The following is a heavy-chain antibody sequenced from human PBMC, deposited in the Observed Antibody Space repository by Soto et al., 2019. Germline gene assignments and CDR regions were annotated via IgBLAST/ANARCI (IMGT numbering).Heavy chain of an antibody. Sequence: EVQLVESGGGLVKPGGSLRLSCAASGFTFSNAWMSWVRQAPGKGLEWVGRIKSKTDGGTTDYAAPVKGRFTISRDDSKNTLYLQMNSLKTEDTAVYYCTTHDDYYGDQYYYYYGMDVWGQGTTVTVSS. D-gene: IGHD4-17*01. CDR1: GFTFSNAW. V-gene: IGHV3-15*01. CDR2: IKSKTDGGTT. J-gene: IGHJ6*02. CDR3: TTHDDYYGDQYYYYYGMDV.